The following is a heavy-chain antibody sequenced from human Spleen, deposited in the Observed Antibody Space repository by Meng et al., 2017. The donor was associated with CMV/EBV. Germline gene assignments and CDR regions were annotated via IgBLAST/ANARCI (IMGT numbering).Heavy chain of an antibody. CDR1: GFTFSSYG. D-gene: IGHD3-3*01. V-gene: IGHV3-30*02. Sequence: GESLKISCAASGFTFSSYGMHWVRQAPGKGLEWVAFIRYDGSNKYYADSVEGRFTISRDNSKNTLYVQMNSLRAEDTAVYYCAKASLRFLEWLLNPHGMDVWSQGTTVTVSS. CDR3: AKASLRFLEWLLNPHGMDV. J-gene: IGHJ6*02. CDR2: IRYDGSNK.